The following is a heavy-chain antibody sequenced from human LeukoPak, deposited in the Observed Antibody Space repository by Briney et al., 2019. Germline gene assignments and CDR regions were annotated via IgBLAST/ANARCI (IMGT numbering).Heavy chain of an antibody. J-gene: IGHJ4*02. V-gene: IGHV1-18*01. D-gene: IGHD3-22*01. CDR3: ARDGYYYDTSGYPDY. Sequence: GASVKVSCKASGGTFSSYAISWVRQAPGQGFEWMGWISAYNGNIRSAQKFQGRVTMTTDISTSTAYMELRSLRSDDTAVYYCARDGYYYDTSGYPDYWGQGALVTVSS. CDR1: GGTFSSYA. CDR2: ISAYNGNI.